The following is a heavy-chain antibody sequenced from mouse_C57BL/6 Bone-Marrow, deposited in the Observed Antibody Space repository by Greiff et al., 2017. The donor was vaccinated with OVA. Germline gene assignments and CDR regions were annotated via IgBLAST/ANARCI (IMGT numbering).Heavy chain of an antibody. CDR2: INPNNGGT. CDR1: GYTFTDYY. J-gene: IGHJ1*03. V-gene: IGHV1-26*01. CDR3: ARDRHWYFDV. Sequence: VQLQQSGPELVKPGASVKISCKASGYTFTDYYMNWVKQSHGKSLEWIGDINPNNGGTSYNQKFKGKATLTVDKSSSTAYMELRSLTSEDSAVYYCARDRHWYFDVWGTGTTVTVSS.